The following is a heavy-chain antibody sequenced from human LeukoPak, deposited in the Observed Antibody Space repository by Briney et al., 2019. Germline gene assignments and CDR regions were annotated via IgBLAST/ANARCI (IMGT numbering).Heavy chain of an antibody. J-gene: IGHJ4*02. CDR2: INTNTGNP. D-gene: IGHD3-10*01. CDR3: ARGQNVLLWFGELSVFDY. Sequence: ASVKVSCKASGYTFTSYAMNWVRQAPGQGLEWMEWINTNTGNPTYAQGFTGRFVFSLDTSVSTAYLQISSLKAEDTAVYYCARGQNVLLWFGELSVFDYWGQGTLVTVSS. CDR1: GYTFTSYA. V-gene: IGHV7-4-1*02.